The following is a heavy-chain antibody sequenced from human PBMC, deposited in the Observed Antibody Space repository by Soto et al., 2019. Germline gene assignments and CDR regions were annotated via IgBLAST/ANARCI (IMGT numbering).Heavy chain of an antibody. CDR1: GFSLRDSTVS. V-gene: IGHV2-5*02. D-gene: IGHD3-22*01. J-gene: IGHJ4*02. Sequence: QITLKESGPTLVKPTQTLTLTCTFSGFSLRDSTVSVGWVRQPPGRALEWLALIYWDDDTRFTPSLQNRLTVTKDTSKNQVVLTMTNVDPEDTGTYFCVHRGDYHDRSGFYPPHFDYWGPGTLVTVSS. CDR3: VHRGDYHDRSGFYPPHFDY. CDR2: IYWDDDT.